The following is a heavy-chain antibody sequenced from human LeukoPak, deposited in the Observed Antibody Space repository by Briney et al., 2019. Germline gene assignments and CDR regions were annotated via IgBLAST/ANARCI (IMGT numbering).Heavy chain of an antibody. CDR3: ARDGYSGTSLFDY. CDR1: VGSITSHF. J-gene: IGHJ4*02. Sequence: SETLSLTSAVPVGSITSHFWSWIRPPPGKGLGWIGYIYHSGITNYNPSLKSRVTISVDTSKNQFSLKLSSVPAADTAVYYCARDGYSGTSLFDYWGQGTLVTVCS. V-gene: IGHV4-59*11. CDR2: IYHSGIT. D-gene: IGHD1-26*01.